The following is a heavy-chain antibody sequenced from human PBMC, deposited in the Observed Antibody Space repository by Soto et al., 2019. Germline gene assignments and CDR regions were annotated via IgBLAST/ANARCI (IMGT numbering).Heavy chain of an antibody. CDR2: INPNSGGT. Sequence: ASVKVSCKASGYTFTGYYMHWVRQAPGQGLEWMGWINPNSGGTNYAQKFQGRVTMTRDTSISTAYMELSRLRSDDTAVYYCASQNSSGYYYYHGMDVWGQGTTVTVSS. CDR1: GYTFTGYY. CDR3: ASQNSSGYYYYHGMDV. D-gene: IGHD6-19*01. J-gene: IGHJ6*02. V-gene: IGHV1-2*02.